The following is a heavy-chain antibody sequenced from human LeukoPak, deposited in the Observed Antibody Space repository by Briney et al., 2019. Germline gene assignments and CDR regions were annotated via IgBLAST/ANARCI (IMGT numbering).Heavy chain of an antibody. V-gene: IGHV1-18*01. CDR2: ISAYNGNT. Sequence: GASVKVSCKASGYTFTSYGISWVRQAPGQGLEWMGWISAYNGNTNYAQKLQGRVTMTTDTSTSTAYMELRSLRSDDTAVYYCARDPTPAYGSAPLPEFDYWGQGTLVTVSP. J-gene: IGHJ4*02. CDR1: GYTFTSYG. D-gene: IGHD3-10*01. CDR3: ARDPTPAYGSAPLPEFDY.